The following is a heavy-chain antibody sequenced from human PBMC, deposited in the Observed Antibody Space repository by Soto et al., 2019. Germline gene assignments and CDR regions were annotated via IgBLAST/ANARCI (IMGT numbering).Heavy chain of an antibody. Sequence: SVKVSCKASGGTFSTFSISWVRQAPGQGLEWMGGIIPMLAKTNYAQKFQGRVTITADESTSTAYMDLSSLRSDDTAVYYCERSIAAAVDFDYWGQGTLVTVSS. CDR1: GGTFSTFS. J-gene: IGHJ4*02. CDR3: ERSIAAAVDFDY. D-gene: IGHD6-13*01. V-gene: IGHV1-69*13. CDR2: IIPMLAKT.